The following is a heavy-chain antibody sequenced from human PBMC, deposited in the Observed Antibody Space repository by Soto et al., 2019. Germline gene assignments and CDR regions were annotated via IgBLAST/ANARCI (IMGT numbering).Heavy chain of an antibody. CDR3: TTDRLSRFGDLRAFDI. CDR1: GFTFSNAW. J-gene: IGHJ3*02. D-gene: IGHD3-10*01. CDR2: IKSKTDGGTT. Sequence: GGSLRLSCAASGFTFSNAWMNWVRQAPGKGLEWVGRIKSKTDGGTTDYAAPVKGRFTISRDDSKNTLYLQMNSLKTEDTAVYYCTTDRLSRFGDLRAFDIWGQGTMVTVSS. V-gene: IGHV3-15*07.